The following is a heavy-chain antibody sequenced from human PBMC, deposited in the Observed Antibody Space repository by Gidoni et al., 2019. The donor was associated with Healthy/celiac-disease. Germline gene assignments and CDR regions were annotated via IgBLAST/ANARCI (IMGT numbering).Heavy chain of an antibody. CDR3: ARQLYSSGWYWFDP. D-gene: IGHD6-19*01. CDR1: GGSISSSSYY. V-gene: IGHV4-39*01. CDR2: IYYSGST. J-gene: IGHJ5*02. Sequence: QLQLQESGPGLAKPSETLSLTCTVSGGSISSSSYYWGWIRQPPGKGLEWIGSIYYSGSTYYNPSLKSRVTISVDTSKNQFSLKLSSVTAADTAVYYCARQLYSSGWYWFDPWGQGTLVTVSS.